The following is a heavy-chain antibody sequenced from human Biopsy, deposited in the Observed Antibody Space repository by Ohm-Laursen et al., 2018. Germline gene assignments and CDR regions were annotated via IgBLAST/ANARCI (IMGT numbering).Heavy chain of an antibody. CDR2: IIPIIDTA. CDR3: ARVFCTSTTCYGLLDN. V-gene: IGHV1-69*06. Sequence: SAKASCKVSGFSFTNHDINWVRQATGHGLEWMGGIIPIIDTANYAQKLQDRVTITADKSTFTAYMELSSLRSEDTAVYYCARVFCTSTTCYGLLDNWGQGTVVTVSS. CDR1: GFSFTNHD. D-gene: IGHD2/OR15-2a*01. J-gene: IGHJ4*02.